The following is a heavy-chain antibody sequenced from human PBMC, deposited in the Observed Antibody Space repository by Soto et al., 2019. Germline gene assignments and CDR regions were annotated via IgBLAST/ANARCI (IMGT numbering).Heavy chain of an antibody. Sequence: SGFTCRSFTVNWVLQAPGKGLEWVSTISSSSSYIYYTDARRGLFTISRDNAKNSLHLQMDSLRAEDTAVYYCTRDASRDSSARGWFDPWGPGTLVTVSS. V-gene: IGHV3-21*01. CDR3: TRDASRDSSARGWFDP. CDR1: GFTCRSFT. CDR2: ISSSSSYI. D-gene: IGHD6-13*01. J-gene: IGHJ5*02.